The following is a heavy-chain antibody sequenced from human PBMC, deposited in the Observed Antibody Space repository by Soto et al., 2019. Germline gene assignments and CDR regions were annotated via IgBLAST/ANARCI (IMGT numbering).Heavy chain of an antibody. Sequence: GECLKISCKGSGYSFTSYWIGWVRQMAGKGLEWMGIIYPGDSDTRYSPSFQGQVTISADKSISTAYLQWSSLKASDTAMYYCARGMKSGGGPLDGFAYGARGPLVPVSS. V-gene: IGHV5-51*01. CDR3: ARGMKSGGGPLDGFAY. CDR2: IYPGDSDT. CDR1: GYSFTSYW. D-gene: IGHD6-25*01. J-gene: IGHJ4*02.